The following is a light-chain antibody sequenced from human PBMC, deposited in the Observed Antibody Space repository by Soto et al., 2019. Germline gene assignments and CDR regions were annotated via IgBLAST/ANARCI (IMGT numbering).Light chain of an antibody. V-gene: IGLV2-14*01. Sequence: QSVLTQPASVSESPGQSITISCAGTSSDIGGYNYVSWYHQHPDKAPKLMIYGVTNRPSAVSERFSRSKSDNTASLTISGLQAEDEADYYCTSYTSSSTYVYGTWPKVTV. CDR1: SSDIGGYNY. CDR3: TSYTSSSTYV. CDR2: GVT. J-gene: IGLJ1*01.